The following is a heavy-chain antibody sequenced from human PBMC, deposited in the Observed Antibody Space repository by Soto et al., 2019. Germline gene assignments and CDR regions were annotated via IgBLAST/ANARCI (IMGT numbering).Heavy chain of an antibody. CDR1: GGSISSYY. CDR2: IYYSGST. Sequence: QVQLQESGPGLVKPSETLSLTCTVSGGSISSYYWSWIRQPPGKGLEWIGYIYYSGSTNYNPSLKSRVTISVDTSTNPFSLKLSSVTAADTAVYYFARRYGYSFDYWGQGTLVTVSS. D-gene: IGHD1-1*01. V-gene: IGHV4-59*08. J-gene: IGHJ4*02. CDR3: ARRYGYSFDY.